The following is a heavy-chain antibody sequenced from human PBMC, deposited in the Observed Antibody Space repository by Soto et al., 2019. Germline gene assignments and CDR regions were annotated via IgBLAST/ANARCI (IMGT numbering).Heavy chain of an antibody. CDR1: GYTFTSYG. J-gene: IGHJ6*02. CDR2: ISAYNGNT. CDR3: ARRGYCGGDCYPPPTYYYYGMDV. V-gene: IGHV1-18*01. Sequence: QVPLVQSGAEVKKPGASVKVSCKASGYTFTSYGISWVRQAPGQGLEWMGWISAYNGNTNYAQKLQGRVTMTTDTSTSTAYMELRSLRSDDTAVYYCARRGYCGGDCYPPPTYYYYGMDVWGQGTTVTVSS. D-gene: IGHD2-21*02.